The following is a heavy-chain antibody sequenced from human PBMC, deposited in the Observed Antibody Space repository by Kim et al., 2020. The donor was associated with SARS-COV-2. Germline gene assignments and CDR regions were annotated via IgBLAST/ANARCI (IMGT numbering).Heavy chain of an antibody. CDR3: ARTKRITIFGVVQWFDP. J-gene: IGHJ5*02. D-gene: IGHD3-3*01. Sequence: LKRRVTISVDTSKNPFSLKLSSVTAADTAVYYCARTKRITIFGVVQWFDPWGQGTLVTVSS. V-gene: IGHV4-30-2*05.